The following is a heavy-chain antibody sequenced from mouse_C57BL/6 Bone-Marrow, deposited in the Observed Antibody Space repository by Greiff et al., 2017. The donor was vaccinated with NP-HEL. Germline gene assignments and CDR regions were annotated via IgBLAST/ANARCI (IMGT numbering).Heavy chain of an antibody. CDR1: GYAFSSSW. CDR2: IYPGDGDT. CDR3: AREIYCGSRGCFDY. V-gene: IGHV1-82*01. Sequence: QVQLKESGPELVKPGASVKISCKASGYAFSSSWMNWVKQRPGKGLEWIGRIYPGDGDTNYNGKFKGKATLTADKSSSKAYMQLSSLTSGDSAVYFCAREIYCGSRGCFDYWGQGTTLTVSS. D-gene: IGHD1-1*01. J-gene: IGHJ2*01.